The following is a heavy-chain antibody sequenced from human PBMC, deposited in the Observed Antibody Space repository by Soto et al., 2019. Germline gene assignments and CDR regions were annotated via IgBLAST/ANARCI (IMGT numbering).Heavy chain of an antibody. CDR1: GGSSSSSSYY. D-gene: IGHD6-6*01. CDR3: ARRSSSSKSSAFDI. J-gene: IGHJ3*02. CDR2: IYYSGST. V-gene: IGHV4-39*01. Sequence: QLQLQESGPGLVKPSETLSLTCTVSGGSSSSSSYYWGWISQPPGKGLEWIGSIYYSGSTYYNPSLKSRVTISVDTSKNQFSLKLSSVTAADTAVYYCARRSSSSKSSAFDIWGQGTMVTVSS.